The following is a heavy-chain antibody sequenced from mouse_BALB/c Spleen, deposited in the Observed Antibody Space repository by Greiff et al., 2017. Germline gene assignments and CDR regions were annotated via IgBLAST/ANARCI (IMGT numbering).Heavy chain of an antibody. V-gene: IGHV2-6-4*01. D-gene: IGHD1-1*01. CDR1: GFSLSRYS. Sequence: QVQLQQSGPSLVQPSQSLSITCTVSGFSLSRYSVHWVRQPPGKGLEWLGMIWGGGSTDYNSALKSRLSISKDNSKSQVFLKMNSLQTDDTAMYYCARRAIYYYGEARWYFDVWGAGTTVTVSS. CDR3: ARRAIYYYGEARWYFDV. CDR2: IWGGGST. J-gene: IGHJ1*01.